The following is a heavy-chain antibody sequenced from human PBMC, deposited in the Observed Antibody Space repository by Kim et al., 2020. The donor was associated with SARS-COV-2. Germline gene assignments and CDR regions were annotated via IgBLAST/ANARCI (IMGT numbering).Heavy chain of an antibody. J-gene: IGHJ6*02. CDR3: ARDSRGGSYWGPVYYYYGMDV. V-gene: IGHV3-48*02. D-gene: IGHD1-26*01. Sequence: GGSLRLSCAASGFTFSSYSMNWVRQAPGKGLEWVSYISSSSSTIYYADSVKGRFTISRDNAKNSLYLQMNSLRDEDTAVYYCARDSRGGSYWGPVYYYYGMDVWGQGTTVTVSS. CDR2: ISSSSSTI. CDR1: GFTFSSYS.